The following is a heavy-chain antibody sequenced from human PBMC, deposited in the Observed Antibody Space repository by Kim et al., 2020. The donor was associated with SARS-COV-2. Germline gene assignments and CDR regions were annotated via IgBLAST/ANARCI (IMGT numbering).Heavy chain of an antibody. Sequence: GGSLRLSCAASGFTFSSYSMNWVRQAPGKGLEWVSYISSSSSTIYYADSVKGRFTISRDNAKNSLYLQMNSLRDEDTAVYYCARVGGWGDILTGYFGYYYYGMDVWGQGTTVTVSS. D-gene: IGHD3-9*01. CDR1: GFTFSSYS. CDR3: ARVGGWGDILTGYFGYYYYGMDV. CDR2: ISSSSSTI. V-gene: IGHV3-48*02. J-gene: IGHJ6*02.